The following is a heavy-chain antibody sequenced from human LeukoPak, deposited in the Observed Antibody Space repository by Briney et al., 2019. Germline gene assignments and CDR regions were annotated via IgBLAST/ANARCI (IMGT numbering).Heavy chain of an antibody. Sequence: PGGSMRLSCAASGFTFDDYAMHWVRQAPGKGLEWVAGINWNSDNIGYADSVKGRFTISRDNAKNSLYLQMNSLRAEDMALYYCAKDRGAVAETGKFDYWGQGTLVTVSS. D-gene: IGHD6-19*01. CDR1: GFTFDDYA. V-gene: IGHV3-9*03. J-gene: IGHJ4*02. CDR3: AKDRGAVAETGKFDY. CDR2: INWNSDNI.